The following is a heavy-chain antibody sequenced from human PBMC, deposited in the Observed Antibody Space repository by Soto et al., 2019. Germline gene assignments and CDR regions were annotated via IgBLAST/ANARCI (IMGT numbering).Heavy chain of an antibody. CDR2: IHYIGST. Sequence: SETRSLTCTVSGGSIISTISSWGGIRQPTGKGLEWIGIIHYIGSTYYNPSLKSRLTLSVGTSKTQFCLRLSYVTAADTAVYYCARIHYGLDSYHIAVYWFDSWGQGTLVTVST. J-gene: IGHJ5*01. V-gene: IGHV4-39*01. CDR1: GGSIISTISS. CDR3: ARIHYGLDSYHIAVYWFDS. D-gene: IGHD3-10*01.